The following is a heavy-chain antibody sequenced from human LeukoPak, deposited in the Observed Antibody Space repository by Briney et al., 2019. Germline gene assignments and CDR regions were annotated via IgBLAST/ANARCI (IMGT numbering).Heavy chain of an antibody. CDR3: ARLEKNSYYYMDV. D-gene: IGHD1-1*01. J-gene: IGHJ6*03. CDR1: GFTVSSNY. V-gene: IGHV3-53*01. CDR2: FYVSGAT. Sequence: PGGSLRLSYAVSGFTVSSNYMGWVRQTPGKGLEWVSVFYVSGATYYAEYVKGRFTISRDTYENTLLLQMNTLRVEDTAVYYCARLEKNSYYYMDVWGKGTTVTVSS.